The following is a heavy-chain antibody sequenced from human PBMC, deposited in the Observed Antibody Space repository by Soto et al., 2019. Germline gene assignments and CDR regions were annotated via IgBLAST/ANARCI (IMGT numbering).Heavy chain of an antibody. V-gene: IGHV3-23*01. Sequence: EVELLESGGGLVQPGGSLALSCAASGFTFNNYAMSWVRQAPGKGLEWVSSISASGGNTYYADSVKGRFTISRDNSKNTLFLMVNTLRAGDTAVYYCAKYGAVTGGGPEYWGQGTLVTVSS. CDR1: GFTFNNYA. CDR3: AKYGAVTGGGPEY. CDR2: ISASGGNT. J-gene: IGHJ4*02. D-gene: IGHD4-4*01.